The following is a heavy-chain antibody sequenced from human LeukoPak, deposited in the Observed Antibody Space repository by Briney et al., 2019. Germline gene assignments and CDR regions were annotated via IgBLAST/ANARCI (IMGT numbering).Heavy chain of an antibody. CDR1: GFTLNNYW. CDR2: IKQDGREK. V-gene: IGHV3-7*02. Sequence: PGGSLRLSCVVSGFTLNNYWMSWVRQAPGKGPEWVANIKQDGREKYYVDSVKGRFTISRDNAKNSLYLQMNSLRVEDTAIYYCARGLIVGTTGVWAFDIWGQGTMVTVSS. D-gene: IGHD1-26*01. CDR3: ARGLIVGTTGVWAFDI. J-gene: IGHJ3*02.